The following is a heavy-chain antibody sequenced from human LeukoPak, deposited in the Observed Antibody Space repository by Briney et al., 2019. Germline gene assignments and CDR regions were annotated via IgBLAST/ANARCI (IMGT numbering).Heavy chain of an antibody. Sequence: ASVTVSCKASGYTFTSYDLNWVRQATGQGLEWMGWMNPNSGDTGYAQKFRGRVSMTSNTSIGTAYMELSSLRSEDTAVYYCAREVDTAMVSRTTWGMDVWGQGTTVTVSS. CDR2: MNPNSGDT. D-gene: IGHD5-18*01. CDR1: GYTFTSYD. CDR3: AREVDTAMVSRTTWGMDV. J-gene: IGHJ6*02. V-gene: IGHV1-8*01.